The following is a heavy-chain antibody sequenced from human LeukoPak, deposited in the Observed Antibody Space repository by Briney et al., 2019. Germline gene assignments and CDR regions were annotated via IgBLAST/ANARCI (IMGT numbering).Heavy chain of an antibody. CDR1: GDSVSSSNCY. V-gene: IGHV4-39*01. CDR3: ARQTGSGLFSLP. J-gene: IGHJ4*02. CDR2: IYFSGGT. Sequence: SETLSLTCTVSGDSVSSSNCYWGWIRQPPGKGLEWIGSIYFSGGTYYNASLKSRVTISVDTSKNQFSLKLSSVTAADTAVYYCARQTGSGLFSLPGGQGALVTVTS. D-gene: IGHD3-10*01.